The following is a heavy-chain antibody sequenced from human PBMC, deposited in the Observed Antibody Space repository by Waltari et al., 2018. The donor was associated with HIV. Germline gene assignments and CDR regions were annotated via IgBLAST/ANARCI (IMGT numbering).Heavy chain of an antibody. V-gene: IGHV3-74*01. CDR2: FGPEGAKV. Sequence: EVQLAESGGGLVQPGGSLRLSCLASGFSFHNYWMPWVRQAPGKGLIWVAIFGPEGAKVGDAESVKGRFIISRDNAKNTLYLQMNRLRAEDTAVYYCTRDDPGPTPIDFWGQGTLVTVSP. CDR3: TRDDPGPTPIDF. J-gene: IGHJ4*02. D-gene: IGHD2-15*01. CDR1: GFSFHNYW.